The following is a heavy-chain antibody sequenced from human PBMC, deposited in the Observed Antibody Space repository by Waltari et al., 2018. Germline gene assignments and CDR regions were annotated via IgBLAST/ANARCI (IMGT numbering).Heavy chain of an antibody. J-gene: IGHJ3*02. V-gene: IGHV1-3*01. Sequence: QVQLVQSGAEVKKPGASVKVSCKASGYTFTSYAMHWVRQAPGQRLEWMGCINAGNGNTKYSQKFQGRVTITRDTSASTAYMELSSLRSEDTAVYYCARDKAPSAIKAYAFDIWGQGTMVTVSS. CDR2: INAGNGNT. CDR1: GYTFTSYA. CDR3: ARDKAPSAIKAYAFDI.